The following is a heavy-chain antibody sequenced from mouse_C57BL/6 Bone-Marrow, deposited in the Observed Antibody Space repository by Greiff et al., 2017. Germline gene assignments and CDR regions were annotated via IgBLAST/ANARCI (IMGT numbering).Heavy chain of an antibody. Sequence: EVQLQESGGDLVKPGGSLKLSCAASGFTFSSYGMSWVRQTPDKRLEWVATISSGGSYNYYPDSVKGRFSISSDNAKNNLYLQLSCLNSEDTAMYYCTVVATNWYVDFGGTGTTVLVSS. CDR2: ISSGGSYN. D-gene: IGHD1-1*01. J-gene: IGHJ1*03. CDR3: TVVATNWYVDF. CDR1: GFTFSSYG. V-gene: IGHV5-6*01.